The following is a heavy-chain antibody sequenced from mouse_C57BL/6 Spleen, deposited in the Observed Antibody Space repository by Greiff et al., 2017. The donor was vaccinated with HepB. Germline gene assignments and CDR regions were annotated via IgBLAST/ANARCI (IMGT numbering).Heavy chain of an antibody. CDR2: ISSGSSTI. Sequence: DVKLVESGGGLVKPGGSLKLSCAASGFTFSDYGMHWVRQAPEKGLEWVAYISSGSSTIYYADTVKGRFTISRDNAKNTLFLQMTSLRSEDTAMYYCARQGDGNFYYYAMDYWGQGTSVTVSS. CDR3: ARQGDGNFYYYAMDY. J-gene: IGHJ4*01. V-gene: IGHV5-17*01. D-gene: IGHD2-1*01. CDR1: GFTFSDYG.